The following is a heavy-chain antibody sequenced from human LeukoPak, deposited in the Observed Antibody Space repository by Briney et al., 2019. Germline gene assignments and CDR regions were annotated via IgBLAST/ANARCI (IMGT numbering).Heavy chain of an antibody. CDR3: VKGYGSTYYSAYFDY. V-gene: IGHV3-64D*09. J-gene: IGHJ4*02. CDR1: GFTFSNHA. Sequence: GGSLRLSCSASGFTFSNHAMHWVRQAPGKGLQYVSAINSNGQRTGRTYYADSVKGRFTISRDNSKNTLYLQMSSLRAEDTAIYYCVKGYGSTYYSAYFDYWGQGTQVTVSS. D-gene: IGHD2-15*01. CDR2: INSNGQRTGRT.